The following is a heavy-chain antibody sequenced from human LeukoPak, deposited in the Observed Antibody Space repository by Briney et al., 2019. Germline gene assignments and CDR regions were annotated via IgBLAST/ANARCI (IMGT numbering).Heavy chain of an antibody. CDR3: AGSPGRRRWFGES. J-gene: IGHJ5*02. D-gene: IGHD3-10*01. V-gene: IGHV1-2*02. CDR2: INPNSGGT. Sequence: ASVKVSCKASGYTFTGYYIHWVRQAPGQGLEWMGWINPNSGGTNYAQTLQGRVTMTRDTSISTAYMEVTRLTSDDTAVYYCAGSPGRRRWFGESWGQGTLLTVSS. CDR1: GYTFTGYY.